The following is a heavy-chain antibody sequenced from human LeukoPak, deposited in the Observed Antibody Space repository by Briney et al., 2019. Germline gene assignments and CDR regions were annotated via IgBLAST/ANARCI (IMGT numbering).Heavy chain of an antibody. CDR3: ARGRQQMTYFDH. CDR2: IKQDGSEK. V-gene: IGHV3-7*03. Sequence: GGSLRLSCVASGFTFSSYWMSWVRQAPGKGLEWVANIKQDGSEKYYVDSVKGRFTISRDNAKNSLHLQVSSLRAEDTAVYYCARGRQQMTYFDHWGQGTLVTVSS. CDR1: GFTFSSYW. D-gene: IGHD6-13*01. J-gene: IGHJ4*02.